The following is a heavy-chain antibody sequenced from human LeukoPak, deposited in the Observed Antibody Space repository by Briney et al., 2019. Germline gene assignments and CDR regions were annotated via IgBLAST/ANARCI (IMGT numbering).Heavy chain of an antibody. J-gene: IGHJ4*02. Sequence: SETLSLTCTVSGGSISSYYWSWIRQPPGKGLEWIGYIYYSGSTNYNPSLKSRVTISVDTSKNQFSLKLSSVTAADTAVYYCARAAYGGNSFPDYWGQGTLVTVSS. V-gene: IGHV4-59*01. CDR1: GGSISSYY. CDR3: ARAAYGGNSFPDY. D-gene: IGHD4-23*01. CDR2: IYYSGST.